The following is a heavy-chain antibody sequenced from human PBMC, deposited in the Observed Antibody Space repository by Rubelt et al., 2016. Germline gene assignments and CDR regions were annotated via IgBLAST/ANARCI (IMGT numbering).Heavy chain of an antibody. CDR2: INHSGST. CDR3: ARVGTFYFDTDL. Sequence: QVQLQQWGAGLLKPSETLSLTCAVYGGSFSGYYWSWIRQPPGKGLEWLGEINHSGSTNYNPSLKSRVTISVDTSKNQFARRRSAVTAAETAVYYGARVGTFYFDTDLWGLGTMVAVSS. J-gene: IGHJ3*01. V-gene: IGHV4-34*01. D-gene: IGHD3-22*01. CDR1: GGSFSGYY.